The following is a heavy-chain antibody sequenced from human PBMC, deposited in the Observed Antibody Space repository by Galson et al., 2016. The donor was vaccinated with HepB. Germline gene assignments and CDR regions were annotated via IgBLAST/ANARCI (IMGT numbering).Heavy chain of an antibody. V-gene: IGHV3-48*02. D-gene: IGHD5-24*01. CDR1: GFSISTCS. J-gene: IGHJ4*02. CDR2: ISSSSRTK. CDR3: ARDVFEENYNFDC. Sequence: SLRLSCAASGFSISTCSMNWVRQAPGKGLEWVSYISSSSRTKYYADSVKGRFTISRDNAKNSLSLQMNSLRDEDTAVYYCARDVFEENYNFDCWGQGTLVTVSS.